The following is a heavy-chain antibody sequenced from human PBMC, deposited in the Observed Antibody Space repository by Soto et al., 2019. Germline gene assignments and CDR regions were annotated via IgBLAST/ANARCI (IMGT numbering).Heavy chain of an antibody. CDR3: ARLELTYYYGSGRISAFGY. D-gene: IGHD3-10*01. Sequence: SETLSLTCAVYGGSFSGYYWSWIRQPPGKGLEWIGEINHSGSTNYNPSLKSRVTISVDTSKNQFSLKLSSVTAADTAVYYCARLELTYYYGSGRISAFGYWGQGTLVTVSS. V-gene: IGHV4-34*01. J-gene: IGHJ4*02. CDR2: INHSGST. CDR1: GGSFSGYY.